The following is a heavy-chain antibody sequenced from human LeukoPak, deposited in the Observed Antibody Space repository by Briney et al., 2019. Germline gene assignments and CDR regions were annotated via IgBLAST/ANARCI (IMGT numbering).Heavy chain of an antibody. CDR3: SRGQLWLRGEGSGLDY. V-gene: IGHV3-15*01. J-gene: IGHJ4*02. D-gene: IGHD5-18*01. CDR2: IKTDTDGGTT. Sequence: GGSLRLSCAGYGFTFSSAWMSWVRQAPGKGLEWLGRIKTDTDGGTTEYAASVKGRFTISRDDSKSIAYLQMNSLKTEDTAVYYCSRGQLWLRGEGSGLDYWGQGTLVTVSS. CDR1: GFTFSSAW.